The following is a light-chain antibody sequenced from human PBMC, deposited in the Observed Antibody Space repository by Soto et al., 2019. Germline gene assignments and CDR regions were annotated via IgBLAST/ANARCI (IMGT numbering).Light chain of an antibody. J-gene: IGKJ1*01. CDR2: EAS. CDR1: QTVRSNY. Sequence: ENVLTQSPGTLSLSPGERVTLSCRASQTVRSNYLAWYQQKPGQTPRLLIYEASSRFTGIPDRFTGSGSGTDFTLTINRLEPEDFAIYFCQQYGSLPRTFGQGSKVEVK. CDR3: QQYGSLPRT. V-gene: IGKV3-20*01.